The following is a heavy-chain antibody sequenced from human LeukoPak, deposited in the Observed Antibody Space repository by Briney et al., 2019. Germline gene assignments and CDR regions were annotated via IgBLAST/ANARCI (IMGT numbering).Heavy chain of an antibody. D-gene: IGHD1-14*01. Sequence: SETLSLTCTVSGGYISSGGYYWSWIRQHPGKVLEWIGYIYYSGSTYYNPSLKSRVTISVDTSKNQFSLKLSSVTAADTAVYYCARVPIVEPPDYWGQGTLVTVSS. J-gene: IGHJ4*02. CDR3: ARVPIVEPPDY. V-gene: IGHV4-31*03. CDR1: GGYISSGGYY. CDR2: IYYSGST.